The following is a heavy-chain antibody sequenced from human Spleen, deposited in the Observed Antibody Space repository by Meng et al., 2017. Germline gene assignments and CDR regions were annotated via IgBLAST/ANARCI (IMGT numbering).Heavy chain of an antibody. Sequence: QVQLVQSGTEVKKPGASGKVSCKASGYTFSSYNMHWVRQAPGQGLEWMGIINPYGGRTTYAQKFQGRVTMTRETSTSTVYMELSSLTSEDTALYYCARVVYNGWYYFDYWGQGTLVTVSS. D-gene: IGHD6-19*01. CDR1: GYTFSSYN. J-gene: IGHJ4*02. CDR3: ARVVYNGWYYFDY. CDR2: INPYGGRT. V-gene: IGHV1-46*01.